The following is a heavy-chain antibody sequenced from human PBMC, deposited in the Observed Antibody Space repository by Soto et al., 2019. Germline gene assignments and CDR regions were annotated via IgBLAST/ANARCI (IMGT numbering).Heavy chain of an antibody. CDR1: GYTFSKSW. CDR3: PRPAAVPPGIDPLIYDLDI. CDR2: IYPGDSDT. V-gene: IGHV5-51*01. Sequence: GESLKISCKASGYTFSKSWIGWVRQMPGKGLEWMGIIYPGDSDTRYSPSFRGQVTISADKTITTVYLQWTGLEASDSATYYCPRPAAVPPGIDPLIYDLDIWGQGTTVTASS. J-gene: IGHJ6*02. D-gene: IGHD3-16*01.